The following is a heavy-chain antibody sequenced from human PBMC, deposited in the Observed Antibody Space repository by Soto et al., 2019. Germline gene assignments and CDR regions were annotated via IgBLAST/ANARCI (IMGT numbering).Heavy chain of an antibody. CDR1: GGSISSSSYY. Sequence: SETLSLTCTVSGGSISSSSYYWGWIRQPPGKGLEWIGSIYYSGSTNYNPSLKSRVTISVDTSKNQFSLKLSSVTAADTAVYYCARVPRYCTNGVCSPPNWFDPWGQGTLVTVSS. V-gene: IGHV4-39*07. D-gene: IGHD2-8*01. J-gene: IGHJ5*02. CDR3: ARVPRYCTNGVCSPPNWFDP. CDR2: IYYSGST.